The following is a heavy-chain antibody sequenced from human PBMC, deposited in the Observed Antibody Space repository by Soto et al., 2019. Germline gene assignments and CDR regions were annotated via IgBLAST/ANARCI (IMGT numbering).Heavy chain of an antibody. Sequence: QVQLVQSGADVQRPGSSVRVSCKASGDTFNFYSINWVRQAPGLGLQWMGRINPILSMSNYAPRFQGRVTMTEDKSTSTAYMELSSLRSEDTAMYYCATSSGSGYRAFDSWGQGALVTVSS. D-gene: IGHD3-10*01. CDR1: GDTFNFYS. CDR3: ATSSGSGYRAFDS. V-gene: IGHV1-69*02. J-gene: IGHJ4*02. CDR2: INPILSMS.